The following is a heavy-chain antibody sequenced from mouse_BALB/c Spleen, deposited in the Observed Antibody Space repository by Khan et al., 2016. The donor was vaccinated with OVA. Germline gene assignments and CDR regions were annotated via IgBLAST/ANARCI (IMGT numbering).Heavy chain of an antibody. Sequence: QVQLQQSGPELVKPGASVRISCKASDYTFTSYYIHWVKQRPGQGLEWIGWIYPGNVNNKKTEKLKGKVTLTADKSSSTAYMQLSSLTSEDSAVCFSARGGYWAFAYWGQGTLVTVSA. D-gene: IGHD2-3*01. CDR2: IYPGNVNN. J-gene: IGHJ3*01. CDR3: ARGGYWAFAY. V-gene: IGHV1S56*01. CDR1: DYTFTSYY.